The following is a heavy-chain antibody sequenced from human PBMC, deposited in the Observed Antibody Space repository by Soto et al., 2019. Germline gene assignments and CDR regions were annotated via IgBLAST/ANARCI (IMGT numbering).Heavy chain of an antibody. CDR3: ARDFGYCSSTSCSFSSGPYYGMDV. D-gene: IGHD2-2*01. V-gene: IGHV1-2*02. Sequence: GASVKVSCKASGYTFTGYYMHWVRQAPGQGLEWMGWINPNSGGTNYAQKFQGRVTMTRDTSISTAYMELSRLRSDDTAVYYCARDFGYCSSTSCSFSSGPYYGMDVWGQGTTVTVSS. J-gene: IGHJ6*02. CDR1: GYTFTGYY. CDR2: INPNSGGT.